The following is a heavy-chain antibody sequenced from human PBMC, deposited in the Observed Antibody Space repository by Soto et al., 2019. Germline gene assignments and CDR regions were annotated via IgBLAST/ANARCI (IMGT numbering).Heavy chain of an antibody. CDR2: IFSSGTT. J-gene: IGHJ6*02. CDR3: ARVPSPCVFYYAMDV. V-gene: IGHV4-30-4*01. Sequence: QVQLRESGPGLVMPSQTLSLTCTVSGDSIGSGNKYWSWIRQPPGKGLEWIGYIFSSGTTYYNPSLKSRLTMSLDTSQNHFSLKRNSVLAADTAVYFWARVPSPCVFYYAMDVWGQGTTVTVSS. D-gene: IGHD6-6*01. CDR1: GDSIGSGNKY.